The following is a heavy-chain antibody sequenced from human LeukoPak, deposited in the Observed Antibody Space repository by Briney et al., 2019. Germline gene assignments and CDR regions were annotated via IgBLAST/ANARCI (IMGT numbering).Heavy chain of an antibody. CDR1: GASISPDY. CDR3: ARLAKVESRSLAHYFDS. V-gene: IGHV4-59*01. Sequence: PSETLSLTCTVSGASISPDYWSWIRQPPGKGLEFIGYIYYTGGTNYNPSLKSRVTISVDTSKNQFPLKLISVTAADTAVYRCARLAKVESRSLAHYFDSWGQGALVTVSS. CDR2: IYYTGGT. D-gene: IGHD1-26*01. J-gene: IGHJ4*02.